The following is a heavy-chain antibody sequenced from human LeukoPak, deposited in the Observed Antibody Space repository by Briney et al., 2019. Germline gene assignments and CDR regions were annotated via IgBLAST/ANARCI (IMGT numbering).Heavy chain of an antibody. CDR2: INSDGSST. D-gene: IGHD3-22*01. Sequence: GGSLRLSCAASGFTFSSYWMHWVRQAPGKGLVWVSRINSDGSSTSNADSVKGRFTISRDNAKNTLYLQMNSLRAEDTAVYYCARLPYYDSSYYYYYMDVWGKGTTVTVSS. V-gene: IGHV3-74*01. J-gene: IGHJ6*03. CDR1: GFTFSSYW. CDR3: ARLPYYDSSYYYYYMDV.